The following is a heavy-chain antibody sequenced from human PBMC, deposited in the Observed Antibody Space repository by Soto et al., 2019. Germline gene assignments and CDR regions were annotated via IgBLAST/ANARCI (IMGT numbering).Heavy chain of an antibody. CDR1: GVTVRSNY. J-gene: IGHJ1*01. V-gene: IGHV3-66*01. CDR2: IYSGGST. Sequence: EVQLVESGGGLVQPGGSLRLSCAASGVTVRSNYMSWVRQAPGKGLEWVSVIYSGGSTYYADSVKGRFTISRDNSKNTLYIQMNSLRAEDTAVYYCARDRIAVAGNPEYFQHWGQGTLVTVSS. CDR3: ARDRIAVAGNPEYFQH. D-gene: IGHD6-19*01.